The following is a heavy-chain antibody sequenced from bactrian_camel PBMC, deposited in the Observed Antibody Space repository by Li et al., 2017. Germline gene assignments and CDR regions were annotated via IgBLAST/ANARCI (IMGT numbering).Heavy chain of an antibody. Sequence: HVQLVESGGGTVQAGGSLRLSCVASGDTNGNNCVAWFRQAAGKQREAVARIFRGGGDATYYLNSILGRFTISQDDAKTTVFLQMNNLKPEDTAMYYCAVDRFAPPARSLSPGEYADWARAPRSPSP. CDR2: IFRGGGDAT. J-gene: IGHJ4*01. V-gene: IGHV3S60*01. D-gene: IGHD6*01. CDR1: GDTNGNNC.